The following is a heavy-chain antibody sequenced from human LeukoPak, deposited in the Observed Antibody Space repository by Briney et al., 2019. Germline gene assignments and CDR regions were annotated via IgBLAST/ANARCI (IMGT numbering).Heavy chain of an antibody. CDR3: ARHSPQTHDSSGYYYFDY. D-gene: IGHD3-22*01. Sequence: SETLSLTCTVSGGSISSSSYYWGWIRQPPGKGLEWIGSIYYSGSTYYNPSLKSRVTISVDTSKNQFSLKLSSVTAADMAVYYCARHSPQTHDSSGYYYFDYWGQGTLVTVSS. CDR2: IYYSGST. V-gene: IGHV4-39*01. J-gene: IGHJ4*02. CDR1: GGSISSSSYY.